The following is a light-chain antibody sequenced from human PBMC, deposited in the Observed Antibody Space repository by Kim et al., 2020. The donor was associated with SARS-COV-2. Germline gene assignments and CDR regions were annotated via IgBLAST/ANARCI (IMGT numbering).Light chain of an antibody. CDR2: GAS. J-gene: IGKJ4*01. CDR3: QQSYSTRLT. CDR1: QSITTY. V-gene: IGKV1-39*01. Sequence: DIQMTQSPSYLSASVGDRVTIACRTSQSITTYLNWYQQKPGEAPSLLIYGASTLRSGVPSRFSGSGSGTEFTLSISSLQPENSATYTCQQSYSTRLTFGGGTKLEI.